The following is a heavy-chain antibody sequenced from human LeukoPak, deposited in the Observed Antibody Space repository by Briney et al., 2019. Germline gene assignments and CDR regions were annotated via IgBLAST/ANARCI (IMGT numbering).Heavy chain of an antibody. CDR1: GGSISSGGYY. V-gene: IGHV4-31*03. CDR2: IYYSGST. Sequence: SETLSLTCTVSGGSISSGGYYWSWIRQHPGKGLEWIGYIYYSGSTYYNPSLKSRVTISVDTSKNQFSLKLSSVTAADTAVYYCARHYYDFWSGYPGHDAFDIWGQGTMVTVSS. J-gene: IGHJ3*02. CDR3: ARHYYDFWSGYPGHDAFDI. D-gene: IGHD3-3*01.